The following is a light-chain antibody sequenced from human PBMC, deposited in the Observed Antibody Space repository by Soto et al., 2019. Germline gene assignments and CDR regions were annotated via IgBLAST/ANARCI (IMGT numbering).Light chain of an antibody. CDR2: EVN. Sequence: QSALTQPASVSGSPGQSITISCTGTKSDVGSYDLVSWYQQHPGKAPKLMIFEVNKRPSGVSNRFSGSKSGNTASLTISGLQAEDESDYYCCSYAGGSTYVLFGGGTKVTVL. CDR3: CSYAGGSTYVL. V-gene: IGLV2-23*02. CDR1: KSDVGSYDL. J-gene: IGLJ3*02.